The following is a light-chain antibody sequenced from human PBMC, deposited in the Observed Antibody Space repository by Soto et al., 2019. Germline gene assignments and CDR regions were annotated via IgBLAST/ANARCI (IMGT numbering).Light chain of an antibody. CDR2: AAS. V-gene: IGKV1-39*01. CDR3: QQSYRTPPIT. J-gene: IGKJ5*01. Sequence: DIQMTQSPSSLSAFVGDRVTITCRASQSISSYLNWYQQKPGKAPKLLIYAASSLQSGVPSRFSGSGSGTDFTLTISSLQPEDFATYYCQQSYRTPPITFGQGTRLEI. CDR1: QSISSY.